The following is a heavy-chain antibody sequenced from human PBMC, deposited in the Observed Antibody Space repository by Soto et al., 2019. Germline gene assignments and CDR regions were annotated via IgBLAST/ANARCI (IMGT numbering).Heavy chain of an antibody. CDR1: GFTFGSYP. Sequence: EVQLVESGGGLVQPGGSLRLSCAASGFTFGSYPMHWVRQAPGKGLEYVSAISTNGDSTFYANSVKGRFTISRDNSKNTLYLQMGSRRAEDMGVYYCAREGMSRTRRVVDYWGQGTLVTASS. D-gene: IGHD2-15*01. CDR2: ISTNGDST. V-gene: IGHV3-64*01. J-gene: IGHJ4*02. CDR3: AREGMSRTRRVVDY.